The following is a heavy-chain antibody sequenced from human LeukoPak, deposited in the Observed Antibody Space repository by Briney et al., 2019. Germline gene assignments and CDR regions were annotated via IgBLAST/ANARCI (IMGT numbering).Heavy chain of an antibody. CDR2: INHSGST. Sequence: SETLSLTCAVYGGSFSGYYWSWIRQPPGKGLGWIGEINHSGSTNYNPSLKSRVTISVDTSKNQFSLKLSSVTAADTAVYYCARGREDYYDSSGYYFSTYYFDYWGQGTLVTVSS. CDR3: ARGREDYYDSSGYYFSTYYFDY. D-gene: IGHD3-22*01. CDR1: GGSFSGYY. V-gene: IGHV4-34*01. J-gene: IGHJ4*02.